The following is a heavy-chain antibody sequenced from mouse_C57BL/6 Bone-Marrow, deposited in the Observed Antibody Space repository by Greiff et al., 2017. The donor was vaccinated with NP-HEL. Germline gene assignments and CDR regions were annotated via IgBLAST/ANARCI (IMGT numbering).Heavy chain of an antibody. CDR1: GYTFTNYW. V-gene: IGHV1-63*01. Sequence: QVQLQQSGAELVRPGTSVKMSCKASGYTFTNYWIGWAKQRPGHGLEWIGDIYPGGGYTNYNEKCKGKATLTADKSSSTAYMQFSSLTSEDSAIYYCARSGTGYFDYWGQGTTLTVSS. D-gene: IGHD4-1*01. CDR3: ARSGTGYFDY. J-gene: IGHJ2*01. CDR2: IYPGGGYT.